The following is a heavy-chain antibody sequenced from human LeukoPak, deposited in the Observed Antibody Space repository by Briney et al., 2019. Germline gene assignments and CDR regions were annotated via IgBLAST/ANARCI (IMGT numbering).Heavy chain of an antibody. CDR3: ARGLGVTDCFDY. CDR2: ISYDGSNK. V-gene: IGHV3-30-3*01. CDR1: GFTFSSYA. J-gene: IGHJ4*02. Sequence: GRSLRLSCAASGFTFSSYAMHWVRQAPGKGLEWVAVISYDGSNKYYADSVKGRFTISRDNSKNTLYLQMNSLRAEDTAVYYCARGLGVTDCFDYWGQGTLVTVSS. D-gene: IGHD2-21*02.